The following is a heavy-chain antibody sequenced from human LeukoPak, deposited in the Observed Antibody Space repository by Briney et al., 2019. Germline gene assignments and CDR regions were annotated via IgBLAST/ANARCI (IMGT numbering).Heavy chain of an antibody. V-gene: IGHV1-69*01. CDR2: IIPIFGTA. CDR1: GGTFSSYA. D-gene: IGHD3-22*01. CDR3: ARNGDSSGYYRDY. J-gene: IGHJ4*02. Sequence: SVKVSCKASGGTFSSYAISWVRHAPGQGLELMGGIIPIFGTANYAQKFQGRVTITADETTSTAYMELSSLRSEDTAVYYCARNGDSSGYYRDYWGQGTLVTVSS.